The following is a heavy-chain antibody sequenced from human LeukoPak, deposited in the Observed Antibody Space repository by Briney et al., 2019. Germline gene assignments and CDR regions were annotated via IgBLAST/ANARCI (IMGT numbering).Heavy chain of an antibody. Sequence: KSSGTLSLTCAVSGGSINSSNWWSWVRQPPGKGLEWIGEIYHSGSTNYNPSLRSRVTISVDKSKNQFYLKLSSVTAADTAVYYCARGRAPGIAVSDYWGQGTLVTVSS. CDR3: ARGRAPGIAVSDY. CDR1: GGSINSSNW. V-gene: IGHV4-4*02. J-gene: IGHJ4*02. D-gene: IGHD6-19*01. CDR2: IYHSGST.